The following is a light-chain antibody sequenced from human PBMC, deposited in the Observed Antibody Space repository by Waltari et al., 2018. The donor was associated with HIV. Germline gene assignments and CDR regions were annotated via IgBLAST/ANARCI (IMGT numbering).Light chain of an antibody. J-gene: IGKJ1*01. V-gene: IGKV3-20*01. CDR2: GAS. Sequence: EIVLTPSPGTLSLSPGERATLPCRASQSVSSTYLAWYQQKGGQAPRLLIYGASSRATGIPDRFSGSGSGTDFSLTISRLEPEDFAVYYCQQYGSSPSWTFGQGTRVEIK. CDR3: QQYGSSPSWT. CDR1: QSVSSTY.